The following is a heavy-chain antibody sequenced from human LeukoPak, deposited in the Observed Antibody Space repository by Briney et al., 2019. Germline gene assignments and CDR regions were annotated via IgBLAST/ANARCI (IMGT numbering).Heavy chain of an antibody. D-gene: IGHD6-19*01. Sequence: GGSLRLSCEASGYTFTSYWMSWVRQAPGKGLEWVANIKQDGSQKNYVDSVKGRFTISRDNAKNSVYLQMNSLRVEDTAVYYCAREFYSGGWIPWGQGTLVTVSS. CDR1: GYTFTSYW. V-gene: IGHV3-7*01. CDR3: AREFYSGGWIP. CDR2: IKQDGSQK. J-gene: IGHJ5*02.